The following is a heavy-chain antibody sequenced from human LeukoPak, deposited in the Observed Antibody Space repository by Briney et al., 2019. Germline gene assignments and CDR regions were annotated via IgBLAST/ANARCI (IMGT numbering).Heavy chain of an antibody. CDR3: ARESDHSVSQVDFDL. D-gene: IGHD1-14*01. Sequence: GGSLRLSCAASEFSVGSNYMTWVRQAPGRGLEWVATIRQDGSQKYYLDSVKGRFTISRDNAKNSLYLQMNSLRAEDTAVYYCARESDHSVSQVDFDLWGQGTMVTVSS. CDR2: IRQDGSQK. CDR1: EFSVGSNY. J-gene: IGHJ3*01. V-gene: IGHV3-7*01.